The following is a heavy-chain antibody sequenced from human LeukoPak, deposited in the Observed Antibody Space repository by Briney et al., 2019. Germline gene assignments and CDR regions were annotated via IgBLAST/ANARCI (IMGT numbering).Heavy chain of an antibody. CDR1: GFTFSGYD. Sequence: GGSLRLSCVASGFTFSGYDIHWVRQAPGKGLEWVTLISYDGSNKYYADSVKGRFTISRDNPKNTLYLQMSSLRGEDTAVYYCAKGGPGDGNWFDLWGQGTLVTVSS. CDR2: ISYDGSNK. D-gene: IGHD2-21*02. V-gene: IGHV3-30*18. J-gene: IGHJ5*02. CDR3: AKGGPGDGNWFDL.